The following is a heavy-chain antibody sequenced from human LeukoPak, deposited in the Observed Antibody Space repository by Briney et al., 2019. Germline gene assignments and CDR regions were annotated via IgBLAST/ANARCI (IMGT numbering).Heavy chain of an antibody. V-gene: IGHV4-30-4*08. CDR2: IYYSGST. D-gene: IGHD4-23*01. CDR1: GGSISSGDYY. CDR3: ARDYGGNPDSSYFDY. Sequence: PSQTLSLTCTVSGGSISSGDYYWSWIRQPPGKGLEWIGYIYYSGSTYYNPSLKSRVTISVDTSKNQFSQKLSSVTAADTAVYYCARDYGGNPDSSYFDYWGQGTLVTVSS. J-gene: IGHJ4*02.